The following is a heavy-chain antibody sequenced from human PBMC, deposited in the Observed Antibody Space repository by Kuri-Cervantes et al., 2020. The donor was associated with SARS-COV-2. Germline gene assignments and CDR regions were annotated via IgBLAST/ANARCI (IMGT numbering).Heavy chain of an antibody. Sequence: SQTLSLTCAVSGGSVSSGTKFWSWIRQPPGKGLEWIGYIYYSGSTNYNPSLKSRVTISVDTSKNQFSLKLSSVTAADTAVYYCARVAWDITIVGVVMKHFDYWGQGTLVTVSS. V-gene: IGHV4-61*01. D-gene: IGHD3-3*01. CDR3: ARVAWDITIVGVVMKHFDY. CDR2: IYYSGST. J-gene: IGHJ4*02. CDR1: GGSVSSGTKF.